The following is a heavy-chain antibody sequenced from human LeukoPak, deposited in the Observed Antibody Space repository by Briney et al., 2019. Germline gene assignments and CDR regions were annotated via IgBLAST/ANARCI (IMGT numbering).Heavy chain of an antibody. Sequence: SETLSLTCAVYGGSFSGSSWNWIRQPPGKGLGWIGEIHQSGSTKYNPSLKSRVTISVDTSKNQFSLKLSSVTAADTAVYFCASGYGDIDYWGQGTLVTVSS. J-gene: IGHJ4*02. CDR1: GGSFSGSS. D-gene: IGHD4-17*01. CDR3: ASGYGDIDY. V-gene: IGHV4-34*01. CDR2: IHQSGST.